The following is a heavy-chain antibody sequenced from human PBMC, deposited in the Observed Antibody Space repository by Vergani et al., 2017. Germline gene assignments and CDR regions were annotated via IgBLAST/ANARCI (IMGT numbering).Heavy chain of an antibody. D-gene: IGHD2-21*01. V-gene: IGHV3-15*05. CDR3: TTDLATPSPPDGRDYFDH. CDR2: IRNKANSYTT. CDR1: GFTFTDAW. Sequence: EVQLVESGGGLVKSGGSLRLSCVASGFTFTDAWMSWVRQAPGKGLEWIGHIRNKANSYTTEYAPSVKGRFIISRDDSRNTLYLDVISLETEDTAVYYCTTDLATPSPPDGRDYFDHWGQGTLVTVSS. J-gene: IGHJ4*02.